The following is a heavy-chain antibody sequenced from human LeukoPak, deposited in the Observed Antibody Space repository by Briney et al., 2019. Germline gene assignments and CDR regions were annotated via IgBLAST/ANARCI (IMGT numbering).Heavy chain of an antibody. V-gene: IGHV3-23*01. Sequence: PGGSLRLSYAASGFTFSSYAMSWVRQAPGKGLEWVSAISGSGGSTYYADSVKGRFTISRDNSKNTLYLQMNSLRAEDTAVYYCAKDSHSGTYFDSWGRGTLVTVSS. D-gene: IGHD1-26*01. CDR1: GFTFSSYA. CDR2: ISGSGGST. CDR3: AKDSHSGTYFDS. J-gene: IGHJ4*02.